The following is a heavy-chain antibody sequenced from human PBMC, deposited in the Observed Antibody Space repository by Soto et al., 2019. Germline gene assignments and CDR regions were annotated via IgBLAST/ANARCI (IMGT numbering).Heavy chain of an antibody. V-gene: IGHV3-21*01. CDR2: ISSSSNYI. J-gene: IGHJ4*02. D-gene: IGHD3-16*01. Sequence: EVQLVESGGGLVKPGGSLRLSCAASGFTFSSYSMNWVRQAPGKGLEWVSSISSSSNYIYYADSVKGRFTISIDNAKNSLYLQMNSLRAEDTAVYYCARAGEYYYFDYWGQGTLVTVSS. CDR3: ARAGEYYYFDY. CDR1: GFTFSSYS.